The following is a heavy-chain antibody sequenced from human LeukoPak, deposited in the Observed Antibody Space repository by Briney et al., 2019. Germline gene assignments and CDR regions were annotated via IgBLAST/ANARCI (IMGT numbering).Heavy chain of an antibody. Sequence: SETLSLTCTVSGGSISNYFWSWIRQHPGKGLEWIGYIYYSGSTYYNPSLKSRVTISVDTSKNQFSLKLSSVTAADTAVYYCAREKFDYYDSSGQNWFDPWGQGTLVTVSS. CDR3: AREKFDYYDSSGQNWFDP. J-gene: IGHJ5*02. CDR1: GGSISNYF. D-gene: IGHD3-22*01. V-gene: IGHV4-59*06. CDR2: IYYSGST.